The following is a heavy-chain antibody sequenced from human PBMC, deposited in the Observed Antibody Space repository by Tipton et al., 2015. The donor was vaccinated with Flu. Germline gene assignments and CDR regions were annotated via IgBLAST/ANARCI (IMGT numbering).Heavy chain of an antibody. J-gene: IGHJ4*02. CDR2: LNPSNDYT. CDR3: ARDLGSGGH. V-gene: IGHV1-46*01. Sequence: QLVQSGAEVKKPGASVKVSCKASGYTFTTYYIHWVRQAPGQGLEWMGILNPSNDYTNYVQKFQGRVTMTRDTSTSTVYMELSSLRSDDTAVYYCARDLGSGGHWGQGTLVTVSS. CDR1: GYTFTTYY. D-gene: IGHD2-15*01.